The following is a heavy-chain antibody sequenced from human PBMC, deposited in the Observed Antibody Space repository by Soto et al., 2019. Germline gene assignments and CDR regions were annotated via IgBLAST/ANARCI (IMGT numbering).Heavy chain of an antibody. V-gene: IGHV3-11*01. Sequence: PGGSLRLSCTASGFTFSDYYMSWIRQAPGKGLEWVSQISTSGTTINYGDSVKGRFTISRDNAKNSLYLQMNSLRAEDTAVYYCARSWAKFDYWGQGALVTVSS. CDR2: ISTSGTTI. CDR1: GFTFSDYY. CDR3: ARSWAKFDY. J-gene: IGHJ4*02.